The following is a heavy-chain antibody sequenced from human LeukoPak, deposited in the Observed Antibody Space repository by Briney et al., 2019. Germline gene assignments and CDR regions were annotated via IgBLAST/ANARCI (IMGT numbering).Heavy chain of an antibody. CDR1: GGSISSTNCY. Sequence: SETLSLTCTVSGGSISSTNCYWGWIRQPPGKGLEWIGSISYSGSASYSPSLKSRVTISLDTSKNQFSLKVNSVTAADTAAYFCARSQYSRSEYNYSDPWGQGILVTVSS. CDR3: ARSQYSRSEYNYSDP. CDR2: ISYSGSA. D-gene: IGHD6-13*01. J-gene: IGHJ5*02. V-gene: IGHV4-39*07.